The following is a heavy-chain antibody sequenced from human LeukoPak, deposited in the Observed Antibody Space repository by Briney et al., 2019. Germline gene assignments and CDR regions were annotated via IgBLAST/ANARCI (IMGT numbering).Heavy chain of an antibody. J-gene: IGHJ4*02. V-gene: IGHV3-23*01. Sequence: QTGGSLRLSCAASGFSLSSYAMSWVRQAPGKGLEWVSAISGSGGSTYYADSVKGRSTISRDNSKNTLYLQMNSLRAEDTAVYYCAKDRGSGSYFDYWGQGTLVTVSS. CDR1: GFSLSSYA. D-gene: IGHD1-26*01. CDR3: AKDRGSGSYFDY. CDR2: ISGSGGST.